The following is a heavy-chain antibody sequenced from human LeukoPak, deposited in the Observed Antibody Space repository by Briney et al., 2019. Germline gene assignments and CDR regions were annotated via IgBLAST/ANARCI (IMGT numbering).Heavy chain of an antibody. CDR1: GYSFTNYW. V-gene: IGHV5-51*01. CDR2: IHPSDSDT. Sequence: GESLKISCKGSGYSFTNYWIVCVRQMPAKGLEWMGIIHPSDSDTRYSPSFQGQVTISADKSISTAYLQWSSLKASDTAMYYCATLYDFWTGARDWGQGTLVTVSS. CDR3: ATLYDFWTGARD. J-gene: IGHJ4*02. D-gene: IGHD3-3*01.